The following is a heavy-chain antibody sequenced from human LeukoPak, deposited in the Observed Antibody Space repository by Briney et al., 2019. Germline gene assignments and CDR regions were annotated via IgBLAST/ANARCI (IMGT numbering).Heavy chain of an antibody. D-gene: IGHD4-23*01. CDR1: GFTFSSYA. V-gene: IGHV3-23*01. Sequence: GGSLRLSCAASGFTFSSYAMSWVRQAPGKGLEWVSAISGSGGSTYYADSVKGRFTISRDNSKNTLYLQMNSLRAEDTAVYYCASQLSDYGGNSNWFDPWGQGTLVTVSS. J-gene: IGHJ5*02. CDR2: ISGSGGST. CDR3: ASQLSDYGGNSNWFDP.